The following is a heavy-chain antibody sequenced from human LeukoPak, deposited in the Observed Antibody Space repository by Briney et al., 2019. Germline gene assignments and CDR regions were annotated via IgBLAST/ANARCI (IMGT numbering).Heavy chain of an antibody. CDR2: IGTAGDT. D-gene: IGHD3-10*01. CDR3: ARVLWFGGGVGDMDV. J-gene: IGHJ6*02. Sequence: PGGSLRLSCAASGFDFSSYDMPWVRQATGKGLEWVSGIGTAGDTYYPGSVKGRFTISRENAKNSLYLQMNSLRVGDTAVYYCARVLWFGGGVGDMDVWGQGTTVTVSS. CDR1: GFDFSSYD. V-gene: IGHV3-13*01.